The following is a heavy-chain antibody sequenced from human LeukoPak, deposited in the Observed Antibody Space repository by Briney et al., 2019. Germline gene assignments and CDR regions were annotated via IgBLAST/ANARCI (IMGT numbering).Heavy chain of an antibody. V-gene: IGHV3-30*18. CDR1: GFTFSSYG. CDR2: ISYDGSNK. J-gene: IGHJ4*02. Sequence: GRSLRLSCAASGFTFSSYGMHWVRQAPGKGLEWVAVISYDGSNKYYADSVKGRFTISRDNSKNTLYLQMNSLRAEDTAVYYCAKDQRLRFSNLLFDYWGQGTLVTVSS. CDR3: AKDQRLRFSNLLFDY. D-gene: IGHD5-12*01.